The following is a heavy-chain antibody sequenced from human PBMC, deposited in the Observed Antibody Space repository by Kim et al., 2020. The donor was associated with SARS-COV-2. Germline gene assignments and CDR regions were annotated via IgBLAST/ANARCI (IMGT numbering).Heavy chain of an antibody. J-gene: IGHJ4*02. V-gene: IGHV1-46*01. CDR3: ATEYSDLGY. Sequence: GESISYAQKFQGRVTMTRDTSTSTVFLELSSPRSEDTAVYYCATEYSDLGYWGQGTLVTVSS. CDR2: GESI. D-gene: IGHD3-16*01.